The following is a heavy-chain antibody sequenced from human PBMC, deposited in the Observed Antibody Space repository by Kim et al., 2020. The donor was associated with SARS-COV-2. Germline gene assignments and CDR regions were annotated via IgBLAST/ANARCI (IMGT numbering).Heavy chain of an antibody. V-gene: IGHV3-7*03. CDR3: ARESSGWYSYYYYGMDV. Sequence: GGSLRLSCAASGFTFSSYWMSWVRQAPGKGLEWVANIKQDGSEKYYVDSVKGRFTISRDNAKNSLYLQMNSLRAEDTAVYYCARESSGWYSYYYYGMDVWGQGTTVTVSS. CDR1: GFTFSSYW. CDR2: IKQDGSEK. D-gene: IGHD6-19*01. J-gene: IGHJ6*02.